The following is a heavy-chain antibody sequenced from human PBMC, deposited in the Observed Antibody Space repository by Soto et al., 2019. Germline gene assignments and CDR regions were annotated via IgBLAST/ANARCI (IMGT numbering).Heavy chain of an antibody. CDR2: ISRNSGSI. J-gene: IGHJ3*02. Sequence: EVQLVESGGGLVQPGRSLRLSCAASGFIFDDYAMHWVRQAPGKGLEWVSSISRNSGSIGYGDSVKGRFTISRDNAKNALYLHMNSLRAEDTALYYCAKGGSSSWLRDGFDIWGQGTMVTVSS. CDR1: GFIFDDYA. CDR3: AKGGSSSWLRDGFDI. D-gene: IGHD2-2*01. V-gene: IGHV3-9*01.